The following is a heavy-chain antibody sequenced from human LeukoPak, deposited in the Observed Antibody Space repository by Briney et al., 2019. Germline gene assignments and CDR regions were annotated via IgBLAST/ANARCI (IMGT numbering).Heavy chain of an antibody. CDR1: GFTFSSYG. V-gene: IGHV3-23*01. J-gene: IGHJ4*02. CDR3: ARVAEAAAFDS. D-gene: IGHD6-13*01. CDR2: ISGSGGST. Sequence: GGTLRLSCAASGFTFSSYGMSWVRQAPGKGLGWVSAISGSGGSTYYADSVKGRFTISRDNSKNTLYLQMNSLKPEGTAVYYCARVAEAAAFDSWGQGTLVTVSS.